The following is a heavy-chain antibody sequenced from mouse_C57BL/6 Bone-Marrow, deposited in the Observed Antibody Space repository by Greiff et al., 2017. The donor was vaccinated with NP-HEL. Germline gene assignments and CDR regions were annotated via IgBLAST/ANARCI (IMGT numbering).Heavy chain of an antibody. V-gene: IGHV1-81*01. D-gene: IGHD2-1*01. J-gene: IGHJ2*01. CDR1: GYTFTSYG. CDR3: ATYGNYFDY. CDR2: IYPRSGNT. Sequence: VQRVESGAELARPGASVKLSCKASGYTFTSYGISWVKQRTGQGLEWIGEIYPRSGNTYYNEKFKGKATLTADKSSSTAYMELRSLTSEDSAVYFCATYGNYFDYWGQGTTLTVSS.